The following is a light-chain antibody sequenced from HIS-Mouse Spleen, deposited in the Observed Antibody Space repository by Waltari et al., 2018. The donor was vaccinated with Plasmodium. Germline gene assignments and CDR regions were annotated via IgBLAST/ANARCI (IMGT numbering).Light chain of an antibody. CDR1: QSISSY. J-gene: IGKJ1*01. V-gene: IGKV1-39*01. Sequence: DIQMTQSPSSLSASLGDRVTITCRASQSISSYLNWYQQKPGKDPKLLIYAASSLQSGVPSRFSGSGSGTDFTLTISSLQPEDFATYYCQQSYSTPRTFGQGTKVEIK. CDR3: QQSYSTPRT. CDR2: AAS.